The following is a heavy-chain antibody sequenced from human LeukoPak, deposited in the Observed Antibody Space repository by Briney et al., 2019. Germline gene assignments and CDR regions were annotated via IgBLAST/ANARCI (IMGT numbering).Heavy chain of an antibody. CDR1: GFTFSIYA. Sequence: GGSLRLSCAAAGFTFSIYAMNWGRQAPGEGLEWGSGIGDSGRNTYYSDSVKGRFTISRDNSESTVYLQMNSLTAEDTAQYYCATGCVGSPNCQTTGYDHWGQGTLVTVSS. CDR2: IGDSGRNT. D-gene: IGHD2-2*01. CDR3: ATGCVGSPNCQTTGYDH. J-gene: IGHJ4*02. V-gene: IGHV3-23*01.